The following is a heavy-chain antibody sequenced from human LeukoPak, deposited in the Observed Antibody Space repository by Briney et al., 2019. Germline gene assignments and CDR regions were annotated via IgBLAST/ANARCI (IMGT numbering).Heavy chain of an antibody. J-gene: IGHJ4*02. CDR3: VYSGDYEKGY. V-gene: IGHV3-7*01. CDR2: IKQDGSEK. D-gene: IGHD4-17*01. Sequence: PGGSLRLSCAASGFTFGSYWMSWVRQAPGKGLEWVANIKQDGSEKYYVDSVKGRFTISRDNAKNSLYLQMNSLRAEDTAVYYCVYSGDYEKGYWGQGTLVTVSS. CDR1: GFTFGSYW.